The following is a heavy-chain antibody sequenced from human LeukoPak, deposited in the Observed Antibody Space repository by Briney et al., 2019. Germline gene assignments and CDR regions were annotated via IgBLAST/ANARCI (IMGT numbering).Heavy chain of an antibody. CDR2: INWNGGST. CDR1: GFTFDDYG. J-gene: IGHJ4*02. V-gene: IGHV3-20*04. Sequence: PGGSLKLSCAASGFTFDDYGMSWVRQAPGKGLEWVSGINWNGGSTGYADSVKGRFTISRDNAKNSLYLQMNSLRAEDTALYYCASDSSGWYAFDYWGQGTLITVSS. D-gene: IGHD6-19*01. CDR3: ASDSSGWYAFDY.